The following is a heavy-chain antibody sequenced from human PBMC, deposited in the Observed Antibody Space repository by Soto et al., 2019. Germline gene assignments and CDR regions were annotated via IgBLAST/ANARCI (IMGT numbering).Heavy chain of an antibody. D-gene: IGHD6-19*01. J-gene: IGHJ4*02. CDR1: GFSLSTTRVG. Sequence: QITLKESGPTLVKPTQTLTLTCTFSGFSLSTTRVGVGWIRQPPGKALEWLALIYWDDDKRYSPSLKSRLTIPKDTSKNQVVLTMTNMHPVDTATYYCAHSVVAGLGYYFDYWGQGTLVTVSS. CDR3: AHSVVAGLGYYFDY. CDR2: IYWDDDK. V-gene: IGHV2-5*02.